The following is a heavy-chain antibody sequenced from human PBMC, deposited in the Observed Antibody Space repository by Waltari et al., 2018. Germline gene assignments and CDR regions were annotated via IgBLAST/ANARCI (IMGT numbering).Heavy chain of an antibody. CDR3: TRSLYFWRGDMDV. CDR2: ISYDGSNK. CDR1: GFTFSSYA. V-gene: IGHV3-30-3*01. Sequence: QVQLVESGGGVVQPGRSLRLSCAASGFTFSSYAMHWVRQAPGKGLEWVAVISYDGSNKYYADSVKGRFTISRDNSKNTLYLQMNSLRAEDTAVYYCTRSLYFWRGDMDVWGKGTTVTVSS. J-gene: IGHJ6*03. D-gene: IGHD3-10*01.